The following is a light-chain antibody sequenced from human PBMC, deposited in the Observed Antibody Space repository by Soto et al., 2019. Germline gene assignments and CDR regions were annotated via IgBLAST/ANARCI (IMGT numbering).Light chain of an antibody. Sequence: EIVMTQSPATLSVSPGERATLSCRASQSVSRNLAWYQQRPGQAPRLLIYGASTRDTGIPARFSGSGSGTEFTLIISSLQSEDSAVYYCQQYNSWLWTFGQGTKVDIK. V-gene: IGKV3-15*01. CDR3: QQYNSWLWT. CDR2: GAS. J-gene: IGKJ1*01. CDR1: QSVSRN.